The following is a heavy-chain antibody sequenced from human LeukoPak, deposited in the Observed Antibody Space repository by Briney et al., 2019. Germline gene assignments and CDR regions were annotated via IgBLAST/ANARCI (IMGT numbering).Heavy chain of an antibody. D-gene: IGHD3-10*01. V-gene: IGHV3-48*01. J-gene: IGHJ4*02. CDR1: GFTFSSYS. CDR2: ISSSSSTI. Sequence: GGSLRLPCAASGFTFSSYSMNWVRQAPGKGLEWVSYISSSSSTIYYADSVKGRFTISRDNAKNSLYLQMNSLRAEDTAVYYCARGSYYYGSGTLRYWGQGTLVTVSS. CDR3: ARGSYYYGSGTLRY.